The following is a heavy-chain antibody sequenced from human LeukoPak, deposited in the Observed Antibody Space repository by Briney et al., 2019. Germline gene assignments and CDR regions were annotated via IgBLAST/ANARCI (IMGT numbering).Heavy chain of an antibody. Sequence: ASVKVSCKASGGTFSSYAISWVRQAPGQGLEWMGWISAYNGNTNYSQKLQGRVTMTTETSTSTAYMELRSLRSDDTAFYYCARGSLEQWLVRGVFDYWGQGALVTVSS. J-gene: IGHJ4*02. D-gene: IGHD6-19*01. CDR2: ISAYNGNT. CDR1: GGTFSSYA. CDR3: ARGSLEQWLVRGVFDY. V-gene: IGHV1-18*01.